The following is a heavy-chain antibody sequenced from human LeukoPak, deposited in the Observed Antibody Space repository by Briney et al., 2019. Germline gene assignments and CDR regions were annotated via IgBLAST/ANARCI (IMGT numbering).Heavy chain of an antibody. J-gene: IGHJ4*02. CDR2: INPNSGTT. CDR3: ARRYYYDSSAYTVDY. V-gene: IGHV1-2*06. CDR1: GGTFSSYA. D-gene: IGHD3-22*01. Sequence: ASVKVSCKASGGTFSSYAISWVRQAPGQGLEWMGRINPNSGTTNYAQKFQGRVTMTRDTSISTAYMELNSLRSDDTAVYYCARRYYYDSSAYTVDYWGQGTLVTVSS.